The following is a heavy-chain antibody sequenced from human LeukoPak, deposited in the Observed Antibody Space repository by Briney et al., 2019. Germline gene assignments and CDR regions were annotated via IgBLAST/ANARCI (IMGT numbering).Heavy chain of an antibody. CDR2: MNPNSGNT. Sequence: GASVKVSCKASGYTFTSYDINWVRQATGQGLEWMGWMNPNSGNTGYAQKFQGRVTMTRNTSISTAYMELSSLRSEDTAVYYCARGGLEMSYYGSGSYYKDLDYWGQGTLVTVSS. CDR1: GYTFTSYD. D-gene: IGHD3-10*01. V-gene: IGHV1-8*01. CDR3: ARGGLEMSYYGSGSYYKDLDY. J-gene: IGHJ4*02.